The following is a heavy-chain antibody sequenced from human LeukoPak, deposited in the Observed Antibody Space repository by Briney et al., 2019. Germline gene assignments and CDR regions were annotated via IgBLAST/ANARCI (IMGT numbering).Heavy chain of an antibody. D-gene: IGHD2-15*01. Sequence: PGGSLRLSCAASGFTFSSYSMNWVRQAPGKGLEWVSSISGSSTYIYYADSVKGRFTISRDNAKNSLYLQMNSLRAEDTAVYYCARDEVASYFQHWGQGTLVTVSS. CDR3: ARDEVASYFQH. CDR2: ISGSSTYI. CDR1: GFTFSSYS. J-gene: IGHJ1*01. V-gene: IGHV3-21*04.